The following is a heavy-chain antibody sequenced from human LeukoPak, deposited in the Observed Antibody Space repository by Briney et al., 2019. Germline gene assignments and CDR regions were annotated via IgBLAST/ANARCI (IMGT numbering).Heavy chain of an antibody. V-gene: IGHV3-30*02. Sequence: PGGSLRLSCAASGFTFSSYGMHWVRQAPGKGLEWVAFIRYDGSNKYYADSVKGRFTISRDNSKNTLYLQMNSLRAEDTAVYYCAKDRQVLMVYATPMDVWGKGTTVTVSS. CDR3: AKDRQVLMVYATPMDV. CDR2: IRYDGSNK. J-gene: IGHJ6*03. D-gene: IGHD2-8*01. CDR1: GFTFSSYG.